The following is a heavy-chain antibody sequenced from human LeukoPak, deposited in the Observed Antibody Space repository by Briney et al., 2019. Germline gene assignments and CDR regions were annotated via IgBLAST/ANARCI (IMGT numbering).Heavy chain of an antibody. CDR2: INPNSGGT. D-gene: IGHD2-2*01. Sequence: ASVKVSCKASGYTFTDYYIHWVRQAPGQGLEWVGWINPNSGGTDYVQKFQGRVTMTRDTSISTAYMELSRLSYDDTAVYYCARMDCSSTSCYRYYYGMDVWGRGTTVTVSS. J-gene: IGHJ6*02. CDR1: GYTFTDYY. CDR3: ARMDCSSTSCYRYYYGMDV. V-gene: IGHV1-2*02.